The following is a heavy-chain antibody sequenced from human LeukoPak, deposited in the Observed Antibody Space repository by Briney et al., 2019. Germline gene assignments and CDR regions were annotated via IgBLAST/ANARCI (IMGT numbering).Heavy chain of an antibody. CDR3: ASTAVAGTSNDAFDI. V-gene: IGHV4-59*01. CDR1: GGSFSGYY. J-gene: IGHJ3*02. Sequence: SETLSLTCAVYGGSFSGYYWSWIRQPPGKGLEWIGYIYYSGSTNYNPSLKSRVTISVDTSKNQFSLKLSSVTAADTAVYYCASTAVAGTSNDAFDIWGQGTMVTVSS. CDR2: IYYSGST. D-gene: IGHD6-19*01.